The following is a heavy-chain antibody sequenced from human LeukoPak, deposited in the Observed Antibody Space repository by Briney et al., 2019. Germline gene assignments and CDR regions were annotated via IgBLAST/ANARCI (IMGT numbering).Heavy chain of an antibody. CDR1: GFTFSRYS. Sequence: PGGSLRLSCAASGFTFSRYSMNWVRPAPGKGPEWVASISSTSTFIYSADSVKGRFTISRDTAKNSLFLQMNSLRAEDTAIYYCARDYFDSSDYPQTYYYYYMDVWGKGTTVTVSS. CDR2: ISSTSTFI. D-gene: IGHD3-22*01. J-gene: IGHJ6*03. CDR3: ARDYFDSSDYPQTYYYYYMDV. V-gene: IGHV3-21*01.